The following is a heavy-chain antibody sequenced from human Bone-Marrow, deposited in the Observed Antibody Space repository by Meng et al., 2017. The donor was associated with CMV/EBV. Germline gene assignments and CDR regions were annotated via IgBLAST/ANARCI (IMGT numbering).Heavy chain of an antibody. CDR3: ARDLLYCSSTSCRPFDY. D-gene: IGHD2-2*01. J-gene: IGHJ4*02. V-gene: IGHV1-2*02. CDR2: INPNSGGT. Sequence: ASVKVSCKASGYTFTGYYMHWVRQAPGQGLEWMGWINPNSGGTNYAQKFQGRVTMTRDTSISTAYMELSRLRSDDTAVYYCARDLLYCSSTSCRPFDYCGQGTLVTSSS. CDR1: GYTFTGYY.